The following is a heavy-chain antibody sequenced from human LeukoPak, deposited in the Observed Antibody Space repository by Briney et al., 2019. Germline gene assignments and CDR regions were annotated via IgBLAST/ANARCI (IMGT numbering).Heavy chain of an antibody. J-gene: IGHJ4*02. CDR1: GYTFIEHY. CDR3: AVYYAFLSGYQYFDQ. V-gene: IGHV1-69-2*01. Sequence: GATVKISCKASGYTFIEHYMHWVKQAPEKGLEWMGRVDPADGEALFADKFRGKITMTADTSIDTAYIELSSLRSEDTAVYYCAVYYAFLSGYQYFDQWGQGTQVTVSS. CDR2: VDPADGEA. D-gene: IGHD3-3*01.